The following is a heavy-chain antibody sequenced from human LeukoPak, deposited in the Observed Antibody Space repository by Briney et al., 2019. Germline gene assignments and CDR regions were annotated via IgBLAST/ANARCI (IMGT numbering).Heavy chain of an antibody. CDR1: GFTFSSYA. D-gene: IGHD3-22*01. V-gene: IGHV3-30*04. J-gene: IGHJ6*02. Sequence: GGSLRLSCAASGFTFSSYAMHWVRQAPDKGLEWVAVISYDGSNKYYADSVKGRFTISRDNSKNTLYLQMNSLRAEDTAVYYCARDHYYYDSSGYYYTRRDYYYGMDVWGQGTTVTVSS. CDR3: ARDHYYYDSSGYYYTRRDYYYGMDV. CDR2: ISYDGSNK.